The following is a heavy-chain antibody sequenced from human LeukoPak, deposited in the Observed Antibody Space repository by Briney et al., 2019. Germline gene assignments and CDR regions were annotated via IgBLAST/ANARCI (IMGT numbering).Heavy chain of an antibody. J-gene: IGHJ6*03. CDR2: ISSSGSYI. D-gene: IGHD3-3*01. CDR3: ARSQCHYDFWLNYYYYYYMDV. V-gene: IGHV3-21*01. Sequence: GGSLRLSCAASGFTFSSYSMNWVHQAPGKGLEWVSSISSSGSYIYYADSVKGRFTISRDNAKNSLYLQMNSLRAEDTAVYYCARSQCHYDFWLNYYYYYYMDVWGKGTTVTVSS. CDR1: GFTFSSYS.